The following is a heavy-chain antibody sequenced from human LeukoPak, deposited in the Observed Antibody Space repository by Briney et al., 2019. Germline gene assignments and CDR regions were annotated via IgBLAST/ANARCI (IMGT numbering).Heavy chain of an antibody. J-gene: IGHJ4*02. CDR3: ARHMESGTYPLDN. D-gene: IGHD1-26*01. CDR1: GGSISGYY. Sequence: PSETLSLTCTVSGGSISGYYWSWTRQPPGKGLEWIGFIHYSGGTNYNPSFKNRVTISVDTSKNQFSLRLSSVTAADTAVYYCARHMESGTYPLDNWGQGTLVTVSS. CDR2: IHYSGGT. V-gene: IGHV4-59*08.